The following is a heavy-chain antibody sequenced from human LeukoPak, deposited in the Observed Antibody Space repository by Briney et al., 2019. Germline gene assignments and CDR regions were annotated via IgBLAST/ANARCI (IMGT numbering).Heavy chain of an antibody. CDR1: GGSISSHY. V-gene: IGHV4-59*11. D-gene: IGHD2-15*01. CDR3: ERDALVGYFSYSCTDA. Sequence: SETLSLTCTVSGGSISSHYWTWIRQSPVKGLEWIGDISNSGSTSYNPSLKSRVTISIDTSKNQFSLKLSSVTAADTAVYYCERDALVGYFSYSCTDASGKKTTVTASS. CDR2: ISNSGST. J-gene: IGHJ6*03.